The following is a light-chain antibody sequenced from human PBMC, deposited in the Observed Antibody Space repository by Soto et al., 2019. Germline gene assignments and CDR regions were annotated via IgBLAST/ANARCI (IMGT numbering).Light chain of an antibody. V-gene: IGKV3-20*01. Sequence: EIVLTQPPGPLSVSPGDRVTLSCRASQTVNNNYFACYQQKPGQAPRLLIYDASTPATGTPARFSGSGSGTHFTLTVSRLEPEDFAVYYCQQYGGSAPWTFGPGTKVDMK. J-gene: IGKJ1*01. CDR3: QQYGGSAPWT. CDR1: QTVNNNY. CDR2: DAS.